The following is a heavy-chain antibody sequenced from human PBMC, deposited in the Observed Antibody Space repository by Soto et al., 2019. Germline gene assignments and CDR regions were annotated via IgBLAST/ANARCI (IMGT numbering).Heavy chain of an antibody. J-gene: IGHJ5*02. D-gene: IGHD2-15*01. Sequence: SETLSLTCTVSGGSISSSSYYWGWIRQPPGKGLEWIGSIYYSGSTYYNPSLKSRVTISVDTSKNQFSLKLSSVTAADTAVYYFAIHWDIVVVVAAAGSHWFDPWGQGTLVTVSS. CDR1: GGSISSSSYY. V-gene: IGHV4-39*01. CDR2: IYYSGST. CDR3: AIHWDIVVVVAAAGSHWFDP.